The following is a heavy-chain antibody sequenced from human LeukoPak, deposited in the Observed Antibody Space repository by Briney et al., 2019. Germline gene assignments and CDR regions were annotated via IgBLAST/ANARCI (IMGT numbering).Heavy chain of an antibody. D-gene: IGHD2-2*01. J-gene: IGHJ4*02. CDR3: ARELHDTSSPHGY. V-gene: IGHV1-2*02. Sequence: ASVKVSCKASGYTFTGYYMHWVRQAPGQGLEWMGWINPNSGGTNYAQRFQCRVTLTRDMSINTAYMELSSLRSDDTAVYYCARELHDTSSPHGYWGQGTLVTVSS. CDR1: GYTFTGYY. CDR2: INPNSGGT.